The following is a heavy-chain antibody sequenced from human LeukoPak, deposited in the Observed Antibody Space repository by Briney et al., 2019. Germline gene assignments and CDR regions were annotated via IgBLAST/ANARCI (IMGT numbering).Heavy chain of an antibody. D-gene: IGHD3-22*01. CDR1: GGTFSSYA. Sequence: ASVKVSCKASGGTFSSYAISWVRQAPGQGLEWMGGIIPIFGTANYAQKFQGRVTITADESTSTAYMELSSLRSEDTAVYYCARGHSSGYYSPYYYYYMDVWGKGTTVTISS. V-gene: IGHV1-69*13. J-gene: IGHJ6*03. CDR2: IIPIFGTA. CDR3: ARGHSSGYYSPYYYYYMDV.